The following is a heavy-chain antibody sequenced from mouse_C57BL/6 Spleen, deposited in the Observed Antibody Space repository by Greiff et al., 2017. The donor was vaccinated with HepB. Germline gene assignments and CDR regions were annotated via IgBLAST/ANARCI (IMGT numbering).Heavy chain of an antibody. CDR1: GFTFSDYG. D-gene: IGHD1-1*01. CDR2: ISSGSSTI. Sequence: EVKLMESGGGLVKPGGSLKLSCAASGFTFSDYGMHWVRQAPEKGLEWVAYISSGSSTIYYADTVKGRFTISRDNAKNNLFLQMTSLRSEDTAMYYCARDYYGSSHWYFDVWGTGTTVTVSS. V-gene: IGHV5-17*01. CDR3: ARDYYGSSHWYFDV. J-gene: IGHJ1*03.